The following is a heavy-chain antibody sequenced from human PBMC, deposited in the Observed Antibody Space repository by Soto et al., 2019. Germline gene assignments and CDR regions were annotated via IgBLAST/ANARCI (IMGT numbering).Heavy chain of an antibody. CDR1: GFTVSNNY. Sequence: EVQLVESGGGLVQPGGALRLSCAASGFTVSNNYISWVRQAPGKGLEWVSVIHSGGNTYYADSVKGRFTISRDNSKNTLYLQMNRLRVEDTAVYYCARGGGGAPVDHWGQGTLVTVSS. CDR3: ARGGGGAPVDH. D-gene: IGHD3-10*01. CDR2: IHSGGNT. J-gene: IGHJ4*02. V-gene: IGHV3-66*01.